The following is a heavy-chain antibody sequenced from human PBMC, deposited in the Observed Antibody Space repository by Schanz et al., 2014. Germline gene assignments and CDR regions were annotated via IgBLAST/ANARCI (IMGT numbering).Heavy chain of an antibody. CDR1: GFTFSSYW. Sequence: DVQLLESGGGLVQPGGSLRLSCAASGFTFSSYWMHWVRQAPGKGLVWVSRINSDGSTTIYADSVKGRFTISRDNAKNTLYLQMNSLRAEDTAVYYCARPLGPNYYYYGLDVWGQGTTVTVSS. J-gene: IGHJ6*02. CDR3: ARPLGPNYYYYGLDV. CDR2: INSDGSTT. V-gene: IGHV3-74*02.